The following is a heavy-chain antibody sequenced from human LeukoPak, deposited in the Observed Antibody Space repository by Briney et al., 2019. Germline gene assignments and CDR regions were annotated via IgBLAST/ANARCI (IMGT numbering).Heavy chain of an antibody. D-gene: IGHD2-21*02. V-gene: IGHV1-18*01. J-gene: IGHJ5*02. CDR1: GYTFIEFG. CDR3: ARDQRVGVTAFYTPFDP. Sequence: AGVRDSFMCSGYTFIEFGFSWVRPAPAQGRDGMGRINTYKVNINCAQRFQGRSNTTIDATTNRAFMMLKSLTSDDTAVYYCARDQRVGVTAFYTPFDPWGQGTPVTVSS. CDR2: INTYKVNI.